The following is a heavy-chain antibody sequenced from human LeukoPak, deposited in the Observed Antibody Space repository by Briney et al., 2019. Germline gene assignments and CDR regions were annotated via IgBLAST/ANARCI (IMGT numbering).Heavy chain of an antibody. Sequence: PSETLSLTCAVYGGSFSGYYWSWIRQPPGKGLEWIGEINHSGSTNYNPSLKSRVTISVDTSKNQFSLKLSSVTAADTAVYYCARAGYYDSSGYYFYYYYYMEVWGKGTTVTVSS. CDR3: ARAGYYDSSGYYFYYYYYMEV. D-gene: IGHD3-22*01. J-gene: IGHJ6*03. CDR2: INHSGST. CDR1: GGSFSGYY. V-gene: IGHV4-34*01.